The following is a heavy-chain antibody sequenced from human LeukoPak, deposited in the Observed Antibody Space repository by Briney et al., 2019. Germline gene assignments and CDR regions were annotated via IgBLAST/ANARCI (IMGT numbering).Heavy chain of an antibody. D-gene: IGHD4-17*01. Sequence: PSQTLSLTCTVSGGSISSGGYYWSWIRQHPGKGLEWIGYIYYSGSTYYNPSLKSRVTISVDTSKNQFSLKLSSVTAPDTAVYYCARVDYGDYRAEYFQHWGQGTLVTVSS. J-gene: IGHJ1*01. CDR2: IYYSGST. CDR1: GGSISSGGYY. CDR3: ARVDYGDYRAEYFQH. V-gene: IGHV4-31*03.